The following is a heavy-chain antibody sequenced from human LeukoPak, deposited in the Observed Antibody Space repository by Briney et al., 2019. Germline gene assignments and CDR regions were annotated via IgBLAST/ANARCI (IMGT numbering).Heavy chain of an antibody. CDR2: INPSGGST. J-gene: IGHJ4*02. V-gene: IGHV1-46*01. CDR1: GYTFTSYY. D-gene: IGHD3-22*01. CDR3: ARVANYYDSSGYYGTDY. Sequence: ASVKVSCKASGYTFTSYYMHWVRQAPGQGLEWMGIINPSGGSTSYAQKFQGRVTMTRDTSTSTVYMELRSLRSDDTAVYYCARVANYYDSSGYYGTDYWGQGTLVTVSS.